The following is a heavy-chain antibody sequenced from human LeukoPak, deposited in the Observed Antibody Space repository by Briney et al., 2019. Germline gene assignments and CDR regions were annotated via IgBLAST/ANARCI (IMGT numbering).Heavy chain of an antibody. J-gene: IGHJ4*02. CDR2: INHSGST. CDR1: GGSFSGYY. Sequence: SETLSLTCAVYGGSFSGYYWSWIRQPPGKGLEWIGEINHSGSTNYNPSLKSRVTISVDTSKNQFSLKLSSVTAADTAVYYCATSYSSGWYSFDYWGQGTLVTVSS. CDR3: ATSYSSGWYSFDY. V-gene: IGHV4-34*01. D-gene: IGHD6-19*01.